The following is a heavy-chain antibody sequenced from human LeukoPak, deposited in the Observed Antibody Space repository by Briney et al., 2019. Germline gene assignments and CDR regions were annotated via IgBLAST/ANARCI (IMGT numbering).Heavy chain of an antibody. CDR3: ARGGTYAEGLVDY. V-gene: IGHV3-30-3*01. Sequence: GGSLRLSCAASGFTFSSYAMHWVRQAPGKGLECLAVISYDGSNKYYADSVEGRFTISRDNSKNTLYLQMNSLRVEDTAVYYCARGGTYAEGLVDYWGQGTLVTVSS. D-gene: IGHD4-17*01. J-gene: IGHJ4*02. CDR1: GFTFSSYA. CDR2: ISYDGSNK.